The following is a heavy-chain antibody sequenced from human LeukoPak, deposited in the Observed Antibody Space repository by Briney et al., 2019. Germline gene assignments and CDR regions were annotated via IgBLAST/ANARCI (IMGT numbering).Heavy chain of an antibody. CDR3: ARAVLAELEV. J-gene: IGHJ4*02. CDR2: INHSGST. CDR1: GGSFSVYY. V-gene: IGHV4-34*01. Sequence: SETLSLTCAVYGGSFSVYYWSCIRQPPGKGLEWIGEINHSGSTNYNPPLKSRVTISVNTSKNQFSLKLSSVTAADTAVYYCARAVLAELEVWGQGTLVTVSS. D-gene: IGHD1-1*01.